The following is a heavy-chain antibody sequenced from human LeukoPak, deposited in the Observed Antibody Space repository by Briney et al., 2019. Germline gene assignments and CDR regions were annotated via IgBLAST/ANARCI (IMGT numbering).Heavy chain of an antibody. V-gene: IGHV4-59*01. Sequence: SETLSLTCTVSGGSISSYYWSLIRQPAGKGLEWIGYIYYSGSTNYNPSLKSRVTISVDTSKDQFSLKLSSVTAADTAVYYCAITVYGGNRAEYFQHWGQGTLVTVSS. J-gene: IGHJ1*01. CDR2: IYYSGST. CDR1: GGSISSYY. D-gene: IGHD4-23*01. CDR3: AITVYGGNRAEYFQH.